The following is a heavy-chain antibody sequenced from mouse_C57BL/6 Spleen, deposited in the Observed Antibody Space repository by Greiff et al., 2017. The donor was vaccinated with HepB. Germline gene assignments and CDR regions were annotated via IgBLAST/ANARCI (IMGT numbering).Heavy chain of an antibody. J-gene: IGHJ4*01. CDR3: ARFDYDYGGDYAMDY. V-gene: IGHV1-26*01. CDR1: GYTFTDYY. D-gene: IGHD2-4*01. CDR2: INPNNGGT. Sequence: VQLQQSGPELVKPGASVKISCKASGYTFTDYYMNWVKQSHGKSLEWIGDINPNNGGTSYNQKFKGKATLTVDKSSSTAYMELRSLTSEDSAVYYCARFDYDYGGDYAMDYWGQGTSVTVSS.